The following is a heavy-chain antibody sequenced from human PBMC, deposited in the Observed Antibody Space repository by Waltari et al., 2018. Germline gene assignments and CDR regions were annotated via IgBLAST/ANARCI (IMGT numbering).Heavy chain of an antibody. V-gene: IGHV4-61*09. CDR2: IYTSGST. CDR1: GGSISSGRYY. Sequence: QVQLQESGPGLVKPSQTLSLTCPVSGGSISSGRYYWSWIRPPAGKGLEWIGYIYTSGSTNYNPSLKSRVTISVDTSKNQFSLKLSSVTAADTAVYYCARVASGWYYFDYWGQGTLVTVSS. D-gene: IGHD6-19*01. J-gene: IGHJ4*02. CDR3: ARVASGWYYFDY.